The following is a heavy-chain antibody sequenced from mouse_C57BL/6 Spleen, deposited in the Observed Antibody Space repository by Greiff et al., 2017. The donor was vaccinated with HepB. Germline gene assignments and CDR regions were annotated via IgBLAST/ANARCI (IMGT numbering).Heavy chain of an antibody. J-gene: IGHJ3*01. CDR2: ISSGGDYI. Sequence: EVKLMESGEGLVKPGGSLKLSCAASGFTFSSYAMPWVRQTPEKRLEWVAYISSGGDYIYYADTVKGRFTISRDNARNTLYLQMSSLKSEDTAMYYCTRDGGVRPLAYWGQGTLVTVSA. D-gene: IGHD2-14*01. V-gene: IGHV5-9-1*02. CDR3: TRDGGVRPLAY. CDR1: GFTFSSYA.